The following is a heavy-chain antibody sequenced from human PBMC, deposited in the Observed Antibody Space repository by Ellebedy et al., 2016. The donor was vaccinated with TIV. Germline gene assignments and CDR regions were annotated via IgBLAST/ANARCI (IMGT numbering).Heavy chain of an antibody. V-gene: IGHV1-18*01. CDR3: ARGDQRGEWELLEFDY. CDR1: GYTFTSYG. CDR2: ISGDNGNT. J-gene: IGHJ4*02. D-gene: IGHD1-26*01. Sequence: ASVKVSCXASGYTFTSYGVNWVRKAPGQGLEWMGWISGDNGNTNYAQKLQVRVTMTTDTSTNTAYMQLRSLRSDDTAVYYCARGDQRGEWELLEFDYWGQGTLITVSS.